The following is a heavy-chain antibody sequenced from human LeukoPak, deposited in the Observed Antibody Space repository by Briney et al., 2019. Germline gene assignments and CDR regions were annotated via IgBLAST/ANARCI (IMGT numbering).Heavy chain of an antibody. J-gene: IGHJ6*03. CDR3: ARGQSNYYYYYMDV. V-gene: IGHV4-34*01. Sequence: SETLSLTCAVYGGSFSGYYWSWIRQPPGKGLERIGEINHSGSTNYNPSLKSRVTISVDTSKNQFSLKLSSVTAADTAVYYCARGQSNYYYYYMDVWGKGTTVTVSS. CDR2: INHSGST. CDR1: GGSFSGYY.